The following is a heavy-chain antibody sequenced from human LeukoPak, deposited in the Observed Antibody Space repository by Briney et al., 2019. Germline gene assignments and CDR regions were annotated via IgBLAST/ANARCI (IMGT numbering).Heavy chain of an antibody. J-gene: IGHJ4*02. CDR3: ARHSGLGVVSPYFDY. D-gene: IGHD2-21*01. Sequence: SETLSLTCTVSGGSISTYSWTWIRQSPGKGLEWIGTMRYSGSTHYNPSLMSRVTISVDTSQSQFSLRLSSVTAADTAVYYCARHSGLGVVSPYFDYWGQGTLVTVSS. V-gene: IGHV4-59*08. CDR2: MRYSGST. CDR1: GGSISTYS.